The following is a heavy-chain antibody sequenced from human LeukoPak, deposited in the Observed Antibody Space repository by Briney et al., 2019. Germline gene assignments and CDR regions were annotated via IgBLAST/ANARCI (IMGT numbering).Heavy chain of an antibody. J-gene: IGHJ5*02. D-gene: IGHD4-23*01. CDR2: ISAGGRT. V-gene: IGHV4-61*02. CDR3: TRGGHDYGGSFDP. Sequence: SETLSLTCAISGASIASGSYHWDWIRQPAGSRPEYIGRISAGGRTNYNPSLKSRLTISMDTSKNHVSLRLSSVTAADTAIYYCTRGGHDYGGSFDPWGQGMLVTVSS. CDR1: GASIASGSYH.